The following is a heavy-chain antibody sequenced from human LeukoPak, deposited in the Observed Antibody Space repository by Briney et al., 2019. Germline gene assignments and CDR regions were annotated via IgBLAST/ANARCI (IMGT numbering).Heavy chain of an antibody. CDR3: ARAHYYSDSTGYSYLHY. CDR1: GFTFSSYH. D-gene: IGHD3-22*01. Sequence: GGSLRLSCVGSGFTFSSYHMNWVRQAPGKGLEWVSYVSSSSSTIYYADSVKGRFTISRDNAKNSLYLQTNSLRAEDTAVYYCARAHYYSDSTGYSYLHYWGQGTLVTVSS. CDR2: VSSSSSTI. V-gene: IGHV3-48*01. J-gene: IGHJ4*02.